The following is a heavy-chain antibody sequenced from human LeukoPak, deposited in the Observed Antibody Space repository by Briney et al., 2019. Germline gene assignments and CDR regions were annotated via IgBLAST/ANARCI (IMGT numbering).Heavy chain of an antibody. CDR1: GFIFSDYY. V-gene: IGHV3-11*01. CDR2: IGGTSYTI. CDR3: ARLRWVIDRGLDF. D-gene: IGHD4-23*01. Sequence: GGSLRLSCVASGFIFSDYYMTWIRQAPGKGPELVAYIGGTSYTIWYSDSVKGRFTISRDNAKNSLYLQMDSLTAEDTAVYYCARLRWVIDRGLDFWGLGTLVTVSS. J-gene: IGHJ4*02.